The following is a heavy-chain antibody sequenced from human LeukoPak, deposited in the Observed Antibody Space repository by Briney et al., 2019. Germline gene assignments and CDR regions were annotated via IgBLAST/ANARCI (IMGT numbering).Heavy chain of an antibody. CDR3: ARGRFYRGGNGVVGY. CDR1: GYTFTSYD. Sequence: ASVKVSCKASGYTFTSYDINWVRQATGQGLEWMGWMNPNSGNTGYAQRFQGRVTMTRNTSISTAYMELSSLRSEDTAVYYCARGRFYRGGNGVVGYWGQGTLVTVSS. J-gene: IGHJ4*02. CDR2: MNPNSGNT. D-gene: IGHD4-23*01. V-gene: IGHV1-8*01.